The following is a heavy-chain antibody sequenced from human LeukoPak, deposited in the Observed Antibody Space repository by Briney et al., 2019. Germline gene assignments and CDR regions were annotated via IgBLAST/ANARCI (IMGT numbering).Heavy chain of an antibody. D-gene: IGHD3-16*01. Sequence: GGSLRLSCAASGFTFSSYGMSWVRQAPGKGLEWVSAISGSGGSTYYADSVKGRFTISRDNSKNTLYLQMNSLRAEDTAVYYCASYYDYGSDAFDIWGQGTMVTVSS. J-gene: IGHJ3*02. V-gene: IGHV3-23*01. CDR2: ISGSGGST. CDR1: GFTFSSYG. CDR3: ASYYDYGSDAFDI.